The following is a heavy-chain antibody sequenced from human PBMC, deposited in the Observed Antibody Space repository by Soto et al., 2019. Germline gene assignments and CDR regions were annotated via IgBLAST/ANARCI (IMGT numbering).Heavy chain of an antibody. CDR2: IYYSGST. CDR3: ASLQWLKQAHNWFDP. D-gene: IGHD6-19*01. Sequence: SETLSLTCTVSGGSISSSSYYWGWIRQPPGKGLEWIGSIYYSGSTYYNPSLKSRVTISVDTSKNQFSLKLSPVTAADTAVYYCASLQWLKQAHNWFDPWGQGTLVTVSS. V-gene: IGHV4-39*01. J-gene: IGHJ5*02. CDR1: GGSISSSSYY.